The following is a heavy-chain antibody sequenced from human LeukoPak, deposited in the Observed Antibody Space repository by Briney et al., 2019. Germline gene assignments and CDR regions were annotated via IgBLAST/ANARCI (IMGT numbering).Heavy chain of an antibody. CDR1: GYTFTAYY. J-gene: IGHJ4*02. V-gene: IGHV1-2*02. D-gene: IGHD3-22*01. Sequence: GASVKVSCTASGYTFTAYYIHWVRQAPGQGLEWIGWINPNTGGTASAQNLQGRVTMTSDMSISTAYMELSSLRSDDTAVYYCARVTPYHHDTSGYYALGSWGPGTLVTVSS. CDR3: ARVTPYHHDTSGYYALGS. CDR2: INPNTGGT.